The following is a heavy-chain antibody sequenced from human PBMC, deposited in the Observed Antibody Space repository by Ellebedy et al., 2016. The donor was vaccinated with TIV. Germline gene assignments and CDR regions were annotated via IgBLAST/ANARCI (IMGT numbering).Heavy chain of an antibody. CDR2: IIPILGIA. CDR3: ARDPLMVYARAYYFDY. CDR1: GGTFSSYA. Sequence: AASVKVSCKTSGGTFSSYAISWVRQAPGQGLEWMGRIIPILGIANYAQKFQGRVTITADKSTSTAYMELSSLRSEDTAVYYCARDPLMVYARAYYFDYWGQGTLVTVSS. J-gene: IGHJ4*02. D-gene: IGHD2-8*01. V-gene: IGHV1-69*04.